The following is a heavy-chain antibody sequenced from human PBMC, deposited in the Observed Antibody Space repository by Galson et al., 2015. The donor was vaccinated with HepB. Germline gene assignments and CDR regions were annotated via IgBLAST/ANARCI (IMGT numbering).Heavy chain of an antibody. J-gene: IGHJ4*02. V-gene: IGHV3-30*04. D-gene: IGHD2-21*01. CDR2: ISYDGIPT. CDR1: GFTFSSYA. Sequence: SLRLSCAASGFTFSSYAMHWVRQAPGKGLEWAAVISYDGIPTYAQNVQDGVTITADESTNTAYMELNSLRSDDTAVYYCARSRAYGGGDPFDYWGQGTLVTVSS. CDR3: ARSRAYGGGDPFDY.